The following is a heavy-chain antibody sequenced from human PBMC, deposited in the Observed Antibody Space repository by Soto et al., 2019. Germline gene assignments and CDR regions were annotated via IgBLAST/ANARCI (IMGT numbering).Heavy chain of an antibody. CDR2: IYYSGSA. J-gene: IGHJ4*02. D-gene: IGHD5-18*01. V-gene: IGHV4-59*12. CDR3: ARTLSGYNYGPLDS. CDR1: GGSLSNYY. Sequence: PSETLSLTCSVSGGSLSNYYWNWIRQPPGKEFEWIGNIYYSGSANYNPSLKTRVTFSVDTSKDQFSLELSSVTAADTAVYYCARTLSGYNYGPLDSWGQGTLVTVSS.